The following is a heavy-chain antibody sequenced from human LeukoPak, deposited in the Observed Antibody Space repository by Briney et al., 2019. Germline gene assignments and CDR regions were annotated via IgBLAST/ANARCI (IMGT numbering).Heavy chain of an antibody. J-gene: IGHJ6*02. V-gene: IGHV1-24*01. CDR2: FDPEDGET. CDR3: ATDPFSRFGELFPRYYYGMDV. D-gene: IGHD3-10*01. CDR1: GYTFTSYY. Sequence: GASAKVSCKASGYTFTSYYMHWVRQAPGKGLEWMGGFDPEDGETIYAQKFQGRVTMTEDTSTDTAYMELSSLRSEDTAVYYCATDPFSRFGELFPRYYYGMDVWGQGTTVTVSS.